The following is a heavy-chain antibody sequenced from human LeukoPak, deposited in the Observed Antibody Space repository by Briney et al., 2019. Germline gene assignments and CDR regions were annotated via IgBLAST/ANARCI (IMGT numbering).Heavy chain of an antibody. CDR2: ISYDGSNK. J-gene: IGHJ3*02. CDR3: ARVNPGYRPDAFDI. CDR1: GFTFSSYA. Sequence: GGSLRLSCAASGFTFSSYAMHWVRQAPGKGLEWVAVISYDGSNKYYADSVKGRFTISRDNSKNTLYLQMNSLRAEDTAVYYCARVNPGYRPDAFDIWGQGTMVTVSS. D-gene: IGHD6-13*01. V-gene: IGHV3-30*04.